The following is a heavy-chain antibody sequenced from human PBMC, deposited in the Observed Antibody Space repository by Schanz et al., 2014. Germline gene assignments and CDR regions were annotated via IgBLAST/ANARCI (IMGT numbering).Heavy chain of an antibody. J-gene: IGHJ2*01. Sequence: QVQLQESGPGLVKPSGTLSLTCAVSGGSIRSGTYYWSWIRQPAGKALEWVGRVFPNGITNYNPSLKSRVTISLDTSNTQFSLPLTSLTAADTAVYYCARDTTWRLDLWGRGTLVTVSS. V-gene: IGHV4-61*02. CDR3: ARDTTWRLDL. CDR1: GGSIRSGTYY. CDR2: VFPNGIT. D-gene: IGHD1-1*01.